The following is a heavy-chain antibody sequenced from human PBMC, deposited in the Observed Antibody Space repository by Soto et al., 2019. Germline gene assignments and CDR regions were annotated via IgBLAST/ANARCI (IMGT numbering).Heavy chain of an antibody. CDR1: GFTFSSYA. D-gene: IGHD2-2*01. V-gene: IGHV3-23*01. CDR3: AKGARICSSTSCYVLGYYFDY. J-gene: IGHJ4*02. Sequence: EVQLLESRGGLVQPGGSLRLSCAASGFTFSSYAMSWVRQAPGKGLEWVSAISGSGGSTYYADSVKGRFTISRDNSKNTLYLQMNSLRAEDTAVYYCAKGARICSSTSCYVLGYYFDYWGQGTLVTVSS. CDR2: ISGSGGST.